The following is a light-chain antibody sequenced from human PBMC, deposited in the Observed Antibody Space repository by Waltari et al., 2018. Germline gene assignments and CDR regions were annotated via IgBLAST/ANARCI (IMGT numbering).Light chain of an antibody. CDR1: SSDVGGYNY. J-gene: IGLJ2*01. Sequence: QSALAQPPSASGSPGQSVTISCTGTSSDVGGYNYVSWYQQHPGKAPKHLIYEFSKGPSGVPDRFSGSKAGNTASLTVSGLQAEDEAAYYCSSYAGGNFVVFGGGTKVTVL. CDR2: EFS. CDR3: SSYAGGNFVV. V-gene: IGLV2-8*01.